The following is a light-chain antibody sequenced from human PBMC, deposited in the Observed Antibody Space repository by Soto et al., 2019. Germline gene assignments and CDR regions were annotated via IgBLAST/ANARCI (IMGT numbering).Light chain of an antibody. CDR2: KAS. Sequence: DIQMTQSPSTLSGSVGDRVTITCRASQTISSWLAWYQQKPGKAPKLLIYKASTLKSGVPSRFSGSGSGTEFTLTISSLQPEDFATYYCQQLNSYPPSTFGQGTKVDIK. V-gene: IGKV1-5*03. CDR3: QQLNSYPPST. J-gene: IGKJ1*01. CDR1: QTISSW.